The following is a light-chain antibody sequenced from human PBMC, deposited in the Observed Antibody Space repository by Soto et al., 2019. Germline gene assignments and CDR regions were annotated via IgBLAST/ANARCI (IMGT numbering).Light chain of an antibody. Sequence: QSALTQPPCASGTPGQSLTISCAGSSSNIGSHYVYWYQHLPGTAPKLLIFRDGQRPSGVPDRFFGSKSGTSASLAISGLRSEDEAHYYCAVWDASLTGWVFGGGTKLTVL. V-gene: IGLV1-47*01. CDR1: SSNIGSHY. CDR2: RDG. J-gene: IGLJ3*02. CDR3: AVWDASLTGWV.